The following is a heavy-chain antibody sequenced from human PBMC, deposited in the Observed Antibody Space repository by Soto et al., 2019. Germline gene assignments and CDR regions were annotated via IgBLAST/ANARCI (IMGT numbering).Heavy chain of an antibody. V-gene: IGHV3-30-3*01. J-gene: IGHJ4*02. Sequence: GGSLRLSCAASGFTFSSYAMHWVRQAPGKGLEWVAVISYDGSNKYYADSVKGRFTISRDNSKNTLYLQMNSLRAEDTAVYYCARDGPWFGEPEAPYFDYWGQGTLVTVSS. CDR1: GFTFSSYA. CDR2: ISYDGSNK. CDR3: ARDGPWFGEPEAPYFDY. D-gene: IGHD3-10*01.